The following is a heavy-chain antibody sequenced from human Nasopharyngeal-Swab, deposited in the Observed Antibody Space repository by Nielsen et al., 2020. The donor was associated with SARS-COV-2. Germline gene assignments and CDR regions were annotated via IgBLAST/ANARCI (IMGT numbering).Heavy chain of an antibody. Sequence: GESLKISCAASGFTFNNYNFNWVRQARGKGLEWVSSISSSSSYIYYADSVKGRFTISRDNAKTSLYLQMNSLRAEDTAVYYCARDGLDYDFWSAYFMDVWGQGTTVTVSS. CDR1: GFTFNNYN. CDR2: ISSSSSYI. D-gene: IGHD3-3*01. V-gene: IGHV3-21*01. J-gene: IGHJ6*02. CDR3: ARDGLDYDFWSAYFMDV.